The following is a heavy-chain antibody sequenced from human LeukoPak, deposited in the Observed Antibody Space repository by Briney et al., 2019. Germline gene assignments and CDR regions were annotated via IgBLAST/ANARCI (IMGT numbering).Heavy chain of an antibody. CDR3: ARQGIYFRSADS. V-gene: IGHV3-7*05. J-gene: IGHJ4*02. D-gene: IGHD3-10*01. Sequence: GGSLRLSCAASGFTFSSYWMSWVRQAPGKGLEWVANIKQDGTENYYVDSVKGRFTISRDNAKNSLYLQMNSLRAEDTALYYCARQGIYFRSADSWGQVTLVTVSS. CDR1: GFTFSSYW. CDR2: IKQDGTEN.